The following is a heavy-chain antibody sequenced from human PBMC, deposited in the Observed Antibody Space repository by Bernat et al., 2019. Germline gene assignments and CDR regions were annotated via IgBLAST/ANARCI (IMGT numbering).Heavy chain of an antibody. CDR1: GFTFSSYW. CDR2: IKQDGSEK. Sequence: EVQLVESGGGLVQPGGSLRLSCAASGFTFSSYWMSWVRQAPGKGLEWVANIKQDGSEKYYVDSVKGRFTISRDNAKNSLYLQMNSLRAEDTAVYYCARDRGYYGDLKDFDLWGRGTLVTVSS. V-gene: IGHV3-7*03. J-gene: IGHJ2*01. CDR3: ARDRGYYGDLKDFDL. D-gene: IGHD4-17*01.